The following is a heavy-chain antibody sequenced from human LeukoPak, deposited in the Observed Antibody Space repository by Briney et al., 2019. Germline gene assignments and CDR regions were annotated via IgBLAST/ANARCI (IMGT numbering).Heavy chain of an antibody. CDR3: ARDIGPIGYCSSTSCYAEGTYFDY. D-gene: IGHD2-2*01. J-gene: IGHJ4*02. Sequence: PGGSLRLSCAASGFTFSSYGMHWVRQAPGKGLEWVAVIWYDGSNKYYADSVKGRFTISRDNSKNTLYLQMNSLRAEDTAVYYCARDIGPIGYCSSTSCYAEGTYFDYWGQGTLVTVSS. CDR1: GFTFSSYG. CDR2: IWYDGSNK. V-gene: IGHV3-30*19.